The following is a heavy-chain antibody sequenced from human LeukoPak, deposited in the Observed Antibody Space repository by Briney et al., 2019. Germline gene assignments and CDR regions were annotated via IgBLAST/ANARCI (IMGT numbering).Heavy chain of an antibody. CDR2: ISGSGGST. D-gene: IGHD6-19*01. Sequence: PGGSLRLSCAASGFTFSSYAMSWVRQAPGKGLEWVSAISGSGGSTYYADTVKGRFTISRDNSKNTLYLQMNSLRAEDTALYYCAREDAKRGPVKAVAGTLVYWGQGTLVTVSS. V-gene: IGHV3-23*01. CDR3: AREDAKRGPVKAVAGTLVY. CDR1: GFTFSSYA. J-gene: IGHJ4*02.